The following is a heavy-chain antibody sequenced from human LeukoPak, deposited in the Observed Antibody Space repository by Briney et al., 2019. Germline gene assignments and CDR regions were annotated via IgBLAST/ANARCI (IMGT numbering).Heavy chain of an antibody. CDR1: GFTFSSYS. J-gene: IGHJ4*02. V-gene: IGHV3-21*01. Sequence: GGSLRLSCAASGFTFSSYSMNWARQAPGKAREWVSSLSSSSSHIYYADPVKGRFTISRDNAKNALYLQMNSLRADDTAVYYCGRGSGWIFDSWGQGTLVTVSS. D-gene: IGHD6-19*01. CDR3: GRGSGWIFDS. CDR2: LSSSSSHI.